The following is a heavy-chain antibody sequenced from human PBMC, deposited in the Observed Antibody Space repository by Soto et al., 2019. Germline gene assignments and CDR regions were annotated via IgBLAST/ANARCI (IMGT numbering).Heavy chain of an antibody. CDR1: GSTFSSYD. Sequence: QVQLVESGGDVVQPGRSLRLSCAASGSTFSSYDIHWVRQAPGKGLEWVAHISPNGNNAFYADSVKGRYTISRDNARNPVYLQVHSLRPEDTAVCHCVRGPSHGAFDIWGQGTLVTVSS. V-gene: IGHV3-30-3*01. CDR3: VRGPSHGAFDI. J-gene: IGHJ3*02. CDR2: ISPNGNNA.